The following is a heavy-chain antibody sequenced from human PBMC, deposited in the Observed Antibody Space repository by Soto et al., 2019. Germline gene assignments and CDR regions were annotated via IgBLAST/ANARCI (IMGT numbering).Heavy chain of an antibody. J-gene: IGHJ6*02. Sequence: ASVKVSCKASGYTFTSYDINWVRQATGQGLEWMGWMNPNSGNTGYAQKFQGRVTMTRNTPISTAYMELSSLRSEDTAVYYCARAYSNYGGYYYYGMDVWGQGTTVTVSS. CDR1: GYTFTSYD. V-gene: IGHV1-8*01. CDR3: ARAYSNYGGYYYYGMDV. D-gene: IGHD4-4*01. CDR2: MNPNSGNT.